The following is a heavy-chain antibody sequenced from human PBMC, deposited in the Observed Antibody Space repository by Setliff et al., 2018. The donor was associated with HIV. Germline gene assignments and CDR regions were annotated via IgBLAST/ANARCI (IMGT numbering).Heavy chain of an antibody. D-gene: IGHD2-21*02. CDR1: GGTFSSYA. CDR2: IIPIFGTA. Sequence: SVKVSCKAFGGTFSSYAISWVRQAPGQGLEWMGGIIPIFGTANYAQKFQGRVTITTDESTSTAYMELSSLRSEDTAVYYCAAYCGGDCYSVDYWGQGTLVTVSS. V-gene: IGHV1-69*05. CDR3: AAYCGGDCYSVDY. J-gene: IGHJ4*02.